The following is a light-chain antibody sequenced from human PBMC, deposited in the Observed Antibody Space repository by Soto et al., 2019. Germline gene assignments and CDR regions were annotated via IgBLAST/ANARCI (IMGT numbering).Light chain of an antibody. CDR2: AAS. CDR1: QGISSY. Sequence: AIRMTQSASSLSASTGDRVTITWRASQGISSYLAWYQQKPGKAPKLLIYAASTLQSGVPSRFSGSGSGTDFTLTISCLQSEDFATYYCQQYYSYPLTFGGGTKVDIK. J-gene: IGKJ4*01. CDR3: QQYYSYPLT. V-gene: IGKV1-8*01.